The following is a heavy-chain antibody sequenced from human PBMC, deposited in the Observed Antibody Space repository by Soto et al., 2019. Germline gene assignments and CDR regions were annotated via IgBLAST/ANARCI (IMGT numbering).Heavy chain of an antibody. CDR2: VYYTGKT. Sequence: ETLSLTCTVSGGSISSSSYYWGWISQPPGKGLEWIGSVYYTGKTYDNPSLKSRVTISVDTSKNQFSLKLNSVTAADTAVYYCARLAYEGIAAAGDFHYYGMDVWGQGTTVTVSS. D-gene: IGHD6-13*01. V-gene: IGHV4-39*01. CDR1: GGSISSSSYY. J-gene: IGHJ6*02. CDR3: ARLAYEGIAAAGDFHYYGMDV.